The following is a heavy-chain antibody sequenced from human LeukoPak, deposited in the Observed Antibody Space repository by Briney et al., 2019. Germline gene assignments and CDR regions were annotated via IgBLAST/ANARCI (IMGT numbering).Heavy chain of an antibody. V-gene: IGHV4-59*01. CDR1: GASISTYY. CDR2: IHYSGST. Sequence: SETLSLSCTVSGASISTYYWSWIRQPPGKGLEWIGFIHYSGSTNYNPSPKSRVTISVDTSKNHISLNLSSVTAADTAVYYCATTPVTNYYYYGLDVWGQGTTVTVSS. J-gene: IGHJ6*02. CDR3: ATTPVTNYYYYGLDV. D-gene: IGHD4-17*01.